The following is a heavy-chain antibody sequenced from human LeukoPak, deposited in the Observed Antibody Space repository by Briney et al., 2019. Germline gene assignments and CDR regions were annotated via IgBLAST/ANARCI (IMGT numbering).Heavy chain of an antibody. J-gene: IGHJ4*02. CDR1: GFTFSSYG. Sequence: QPGGSLRLSCAASGFTFSSYGMDWVRQAPGKGLEWVSYISSGSGTIYCADSVKGRFTISRDNAKKSLYLQMNSLRDEDTAVYYCAPLGYCSGGSCSLDYWGQGTLVTVSS. V-gene: IGHV3-48*02. D-gene: IGHD2-15*01. CDR2: ISSGSGTI. CDR3: APLGYCSGGSCSLDY.